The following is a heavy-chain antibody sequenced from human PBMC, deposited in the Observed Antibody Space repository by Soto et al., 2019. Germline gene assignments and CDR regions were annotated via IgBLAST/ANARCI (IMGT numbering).Heavy chain of an antibody. D-gene: IGHD3-3*01. V-gene: IGHV3-21*01. CDR1: GFTFSSYS. Sequence: EVQLVESGGGLVKPGGSLRLSCAASGFTFSSYSMNWVRQAPGKGLEWVSSISSSSSYIYYADSVKGRFTISRDNANNSRYLQINSLRAEDTAVYYCASSIDFWSGLVGVNWFDPWGQGTLVTVSS. J-gene: IGHJ5*02. CDR2: ISSSSSYI. CDR3: ASSIDFWSGLVGVNWFDP.